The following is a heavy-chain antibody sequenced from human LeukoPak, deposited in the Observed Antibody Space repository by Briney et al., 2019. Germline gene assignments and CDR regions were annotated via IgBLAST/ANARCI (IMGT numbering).Heavy chain of an antibody. CDR1: GFTFSNYG. Sequence: PGRSLRLSCAASGFTFSNYGMHWVRQAPGKGLDWVTVISYDGSYKYYAESVKGRFTISRDNSKKTLYLQMNSLRAEDTAVYYCAKDHGSGSYHDPNWFDPWGQGTLVTVSS. CDR3: AKDHGSGSYHDPNWFDP. J-gene: IGHJ5*02. V-gene: IGHV3-30*18. CDR2: ISYDGSYK. D-gene: IGHD3-10*01.